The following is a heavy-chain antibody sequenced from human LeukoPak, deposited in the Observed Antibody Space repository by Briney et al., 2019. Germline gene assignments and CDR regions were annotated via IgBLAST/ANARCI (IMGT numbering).Heavy chain of an antibody. Sequence: SQTLSLTCTVSGGSTSSGNYYWSWIRQPPGTGLEWIGYIFYLRNTYYTPSLKSRVTISVDTSKNQFSLKLSSVTAADTAVYYCARVQKSNSGYYYLADSWGPGTLVPVSS. D-gene: IGHD3-22*01. CDR3: ARVQKSNSGYYYLADS. V-gene: IGHV4-30-4*01. J-gene: IGHJ4*02. CDR1: GGSTSSGNYY. CDR2: IFYLRNT.